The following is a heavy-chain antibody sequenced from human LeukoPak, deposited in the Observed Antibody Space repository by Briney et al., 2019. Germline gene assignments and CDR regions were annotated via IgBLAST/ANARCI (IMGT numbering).Heavy chain of an antibody. D-gene: IGHD3-22*01. CDR2: ISYDGNNK. CDR3: ARDYYDSSGYYSAGY. V-gene: IGHV3-30-3*01. J-gene: IGHJ4*02. CDR1: GFTFSSYA. Sequence: GGSLRLSCAASGFTFSSYAMHWVRQAPGKGLEGVAVISYDGNNKYYADSVKGRFTISRDNSKNTLYLQMNSLRPEDTAVYYCARDYYDSSGYYSAGYWGQGTLVTVSS.